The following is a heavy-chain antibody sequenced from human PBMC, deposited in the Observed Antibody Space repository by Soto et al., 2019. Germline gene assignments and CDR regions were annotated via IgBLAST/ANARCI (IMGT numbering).Heavy chain of an antibody. CDR1: GFTFSDYY. V-gene: IGHV3-11*06. Sequence: GGSLILSCAASGFTFSDYYMSWILQAPGTGLEWVSYISSGSSYTNYADSVKGRFTISRDYAKNSLYLQMNSLRTEDTAVYYCARDIRGRGYYFFDYWGQGTLVTVSS. D-gene: IGHD3-22*01. CDR3: ARDIRGRGYYFFDY. CDR2: ISSGSSYT. J-gene: IGHJ4*02.